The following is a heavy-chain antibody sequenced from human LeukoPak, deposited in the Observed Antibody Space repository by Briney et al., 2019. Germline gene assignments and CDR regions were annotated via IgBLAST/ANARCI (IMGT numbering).Heavy chain of an antibody. Sequence: PSETLSLTCTVSGGSISSSSYYWGWIRQPPGKGLEWIGSIYYSGSTYYNPSLKSRVTISVDTSKNQFSLKLSSVTAADTAVYYCAMSGGGVWWLHLDYWGQGTLVTVSS. CDR1: GGSISSSSYY. J-gene: IGHJ4*02. V-gene: IGHV4-39*07. D-gene: IGHD2-8*02. CDR3: AMSGGGVWWLHLDY. CDR2: IYYSGST.